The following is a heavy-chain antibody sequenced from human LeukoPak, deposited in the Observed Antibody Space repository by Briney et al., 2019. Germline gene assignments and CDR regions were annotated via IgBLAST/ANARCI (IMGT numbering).Heavy chain of an antibody. CDR1: GLTFSNYA. Sequence: GGSLRLSCAASGLTFSNYAMSWVCQAPGKGLEWVSAISGSGGSTSYADSVKGRFTVSRDNSKNTMYLQMNSLRAEDTAVYYCAKGSTYFYGSGTSDDAFDIWGQGTMVTVSS. CDR2: ISGSGGST. D-gene: IGHD3-10*01. CDR3: AKGSTYFYGSGTSDDAFDI. J-gene: IGHJ3*02. V-gene: IGHV3-23*01.